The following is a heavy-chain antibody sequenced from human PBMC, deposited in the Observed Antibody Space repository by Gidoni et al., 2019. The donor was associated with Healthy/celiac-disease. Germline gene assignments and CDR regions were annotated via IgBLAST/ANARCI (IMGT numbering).Heavy chain of an antibody. CDR3: AREAVDIEYYYYYGMDV. CDR2: ISSSGSTI. Sequence: GGLVQPGGSLRLSCAASGFTFSSYQMNCVRQAPGKGLEWVSYISSSGSTIYYADSVKGRFTISRDNAKNSLYLQMNRLRAEDTAVYYCAREAVDIEYYYYYGMDVWGQGTTVTVSS. J-gene: IGHJ6*02. CDR1: GFTFSSYQ. V-gene: IGHV3-48*03. D-gene: IGHD6-19*01.